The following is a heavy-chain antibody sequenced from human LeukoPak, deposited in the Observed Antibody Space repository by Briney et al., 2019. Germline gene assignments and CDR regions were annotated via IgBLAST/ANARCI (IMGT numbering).Heavy chain of an antibody. V-gene: IGHV1-2*02. CDR2: INPNSGDT. J-gene: IGHJ5*02. Sequence: ASVKVSCKASGYTLTGYYMHWGRQAPGQGLEWMGCINPNSGDTKYAQKFQGRVTLTRDTSMNTAYMDLSRLRSDDTAIYYCARGGYVIVRDWFDPWGQGTLVTVSS. CDR3: ARGGYVIVRDWFDP. D-gene: IGHD3-16*01. CDR1: GYTLTGYY.